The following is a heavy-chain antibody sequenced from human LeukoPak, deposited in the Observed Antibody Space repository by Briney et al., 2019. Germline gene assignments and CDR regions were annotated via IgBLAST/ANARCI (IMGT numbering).Heavy chain of an antibody. D-gene: IGHD1-14*01. CDR2: INSRSTYI. CDR1: GFTFSNYN. Sequence: GGSLRLSCGASGFTFSNYNMNWVRQAPGEGLEWFSSINSRSTYIFYADSVMGRFTISRDNAKNSLFLQMNSLRAEDTAVYYCARDETNGFDSWGQGTLVTVSS. J-gene: IGHJ5*01. CDR3: ARDETNGFDS. V-gene: IGHV3-21*01.